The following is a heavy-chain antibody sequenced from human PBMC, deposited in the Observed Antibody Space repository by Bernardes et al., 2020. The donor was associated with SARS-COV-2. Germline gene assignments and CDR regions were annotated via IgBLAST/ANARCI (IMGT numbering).Heavy chain of an antibody. Sequence: SETLSLTCTVSGGSISSYYWSWIRQPPGKGLEWIGYIYYSGSTNYNPSLKSRVTVSVDTSKNQFSLKLSSVTAADTAVYYCARLACSTTSCPTHAFDIWGQGTMVTVSS. J-gene: IGHJ3*02. CDR1: GGSISSYY. CDR3: ARLACSTTSCPTHAFDI. V-gene: IGHV4-59*01. D-gene: IGHD2-2*01. CDR2: IYYSGST.